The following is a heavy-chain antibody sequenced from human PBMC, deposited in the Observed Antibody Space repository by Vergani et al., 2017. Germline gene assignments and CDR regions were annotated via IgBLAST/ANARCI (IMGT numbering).Heavy chain of an antibody. J-gene: IGHJ6*02. CDR2: IIPIFGTA. V-gene: IGHV1-69*01. D-gene: IGHD1-1*01. CDR1: GGTFSSYA. Sequence: QVQLVQSGAEVKKPGSSVKVSCKASGGTFSSYAISWVRQAPGKGLEWMGGIIPIFGTANYAQKFQGRVTITADESTSTAYMELSSLRSEDTAVYYCASSWNRRIYYYYGMDVWGQGTTVTVSS. CDR3: ASSWNRRIYYYYGMDV.